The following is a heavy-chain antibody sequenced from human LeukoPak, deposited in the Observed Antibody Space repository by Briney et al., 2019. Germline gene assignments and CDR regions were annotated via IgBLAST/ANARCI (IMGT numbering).Heavy chain of an antibody. CDR2: IIPIFGTA. Sequence: ASVKVSCKASGGTFSSYAISWVRQAPGQGLEWMGGIIPIFGTANYAQKFQGRVTITTDESTSTAYMELSSLRSEGTAVYYCATQGRYSSGRHGYFDYWGQGTLVTVSS. J-gene: IGHJ4*02. D-gene: IGHD6-19*01. CDR1: GGTFSSYA. CDR3: ATQGRYSSGRHGYFDY. V-gene: IGHV1-69*05.